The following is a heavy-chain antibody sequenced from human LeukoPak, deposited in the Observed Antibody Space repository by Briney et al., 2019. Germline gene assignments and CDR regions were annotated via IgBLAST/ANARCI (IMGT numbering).Heavy chain of an antibody. J-gene: IGHJ4*02. CDR2: ISYDGGNK. Sequence: GRSLRLSCAASGFTFNNFAMHWVRQAPGKGLEWVVLISYDGGNKYYPDSVKGRFTIPRDNSKNTVYLQMNSLRAEDTAVYFCARDPGDCRAGGCYPVDYWGQGTLVTVSS. V-gene: IGHV3-30-3*01. CDR3: ARDPGDCRAGGCYPVDY. CDR1: GFTFNNFA. D-gene: IGHD2-15*01.